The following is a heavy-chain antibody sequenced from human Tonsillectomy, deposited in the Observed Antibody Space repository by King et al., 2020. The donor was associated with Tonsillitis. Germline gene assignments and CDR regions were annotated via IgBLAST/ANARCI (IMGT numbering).Heavy chain of an antibody. CDR3: AKDLSGPPLVGATEATDY. Sequence: VQLVESGGGLVQPGGSLRLSCAASGFTFRSYAMSWVRQAPGKGLEWVSAISGSGSTYYADSVKGRFTISRANSKNTMYLQMTSLRADDTAVYYCAKDLSGPPLVGATEATDYWGQGTLVPVSS. CDR1: GFTFRSYA. D-gene: IGHD1-26*01. CDR2: ISGSGST. V-gene: IGHV3-23*04. J-gene: IGHJ4*02.